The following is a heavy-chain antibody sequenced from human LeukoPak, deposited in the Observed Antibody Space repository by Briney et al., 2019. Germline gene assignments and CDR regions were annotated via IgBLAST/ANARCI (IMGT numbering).Heavy chain of an antibody. CDR2: IYTSGST. Sequence: SQTLSLTCTVSGGSISSGSYYWSWIRQPAGKGLEWIGRIYTSGSTNYNPSLKSRATISVDTSKNQFSLKLSSVTAADTAVYYGARARDGSGSLRYAFDIWGQGTMVTVSS. J-gene: IGHJ3*02. V-gene: IGHV4-61*02. CDR1: GGSISSGSYY. D-gene: IGHD1-26*01. CDR3: ARARDGSGSLRYAFDI.